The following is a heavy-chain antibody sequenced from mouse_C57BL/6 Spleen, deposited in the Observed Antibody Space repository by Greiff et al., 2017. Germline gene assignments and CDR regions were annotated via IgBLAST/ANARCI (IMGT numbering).Heavy chain of an antibody. V-gene: IGHV1-61*01. CDR1: GYTFTSYW. Sequence: QVQLQQSGAELVRPGSSVKLSCKASGYTFTSYWMDWVKQRPGQGLEWIGNIYPSDSETHYNQKFTDKATLTVDKSSSTAYMQLSSLTSEDSAVYYCARSAYYREAMDYWGQGTSVTVSS. CDR2: IYPSDSET. CDR3: ARSAYYREAMDY. J-gene: IGHJ4*01. D-gene: IGHD2-14*01.